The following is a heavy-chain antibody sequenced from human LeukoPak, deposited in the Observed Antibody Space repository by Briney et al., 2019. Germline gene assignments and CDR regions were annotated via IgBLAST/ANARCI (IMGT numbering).Heavy chain of an antibody. CDR1: GFTFSNFA. V-gene: IGHV3-23*01. J-gene: IGHJ4*02. CDR3: AKGMLVATTNFDY. CDR2: FSGRTTNI. Sequence: GGSLRLSCAASGFTFSNFAMTWILQAPGKGLEWVSTFSGRTTNIYYADSVKGRFTISRHNSENTLYLQMDSLRAEDTAVYYCAKGMLVATTNFDYWGQGALVTVSS. D-gene: IGHD5-24*01.